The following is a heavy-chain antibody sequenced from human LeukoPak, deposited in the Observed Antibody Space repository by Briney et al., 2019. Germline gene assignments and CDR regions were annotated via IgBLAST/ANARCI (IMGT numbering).Heavy chain of an antibody. CDR1: GFTFSSYA. J-gene: IGHJ3*02. CDR2: ISSSSSYI. D-gene: IGHD2-2*01. Sequence: GGSLRLSCAASGFTFSSYAMSWVRQAPGKGLEWVSSISSSSSYIYYADSVKGRFTISRDNAKNSLYLQMNSLRAEDTAVYYCARDATGPGAFDIWGQGTMVTVSS. CDR3: ARDATGPGAFDI. V-gene: IGHV3-21*01.